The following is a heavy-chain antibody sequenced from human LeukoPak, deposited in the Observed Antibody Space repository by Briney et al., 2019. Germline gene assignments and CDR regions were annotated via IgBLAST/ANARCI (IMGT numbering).Heavy chain of an antibody. CDR2: IKAKTNGGTA. D-gene: IGHD3-22*01. J-gene: IGHJ3*02. CDR1: GFTFSNAW. Sequence: GGSLRLSCAASGFTFSNAWMSWVRRDPGKGLEWVGRIKAKTNGGTADYTPPVNGRFTISRDDSRNTLYLQMNSLKSDDTAVYYCVTEGFIDGYHGLDTWGQGTSVTVSS. V-gene: IGHV3-15*01. CDR3: VTEGFIDGYHGLDT.